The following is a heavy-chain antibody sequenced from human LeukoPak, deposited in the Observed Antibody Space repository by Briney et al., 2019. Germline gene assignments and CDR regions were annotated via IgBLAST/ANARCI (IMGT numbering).Heavy chain of an antibody. V-gene: IGHV3-30*03. D-gene: IGHD3-9*01. CDR2: ISYDGSNK. CDR3: ARTLYYDILTGYSPTPYYFDY. CDR1: GFTFSSYG. Sequence: GGSLRLSCAASGFTFSSYGMHWVRQAPGKGLEWVAVISYDGSNKYYADSVKGRFTISRDNSKNTLYLQMNSLRAEDTAVYYCARTLYYDILTGYSPTPYYFDYWGQGTLVTVSS. J-gene: IGHJ4*02.